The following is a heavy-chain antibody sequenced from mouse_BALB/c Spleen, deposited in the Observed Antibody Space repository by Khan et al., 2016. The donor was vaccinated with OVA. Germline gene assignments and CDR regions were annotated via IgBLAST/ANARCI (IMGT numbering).Heavy chain of an antibody. CDR3: ARGLRYFDY. CDR2: ITYSGST. Sequence: EVQLQESGPGLVKPSQSLSLTCTVTGYSITSAYAWNWIRQFPGDKLEWMGYITYSGSTNYNPSLKSRISITRDTSKNQFFLQLNSVTTEDTATXYWARGLRYFDYWGQGTTLTVSS. CDR1: GYSITSAYA. D-gene: IGHD3-1*01. V-gene: IGHV3-2*02. J-gene: IGHJ2*01.